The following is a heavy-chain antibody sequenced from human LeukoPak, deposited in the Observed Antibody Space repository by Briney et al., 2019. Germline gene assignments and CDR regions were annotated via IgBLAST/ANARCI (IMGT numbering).Heavy chain of an antibody. V-gene: IGHV3-7*04. J-gene: IGHJ5*02. CDR2: MNEDGGEI. CDR1: GFTFSSSW. D-gene: IGHD2-21*01. CDR3: VRAYHPGGWFDP. Sequence: GGSLRLSCAASGFTFSSSWMTWVRQAPGKGLEWVASMNEDGGEIHYVDSVKGRFTISRDNAKNSLYLQMNSLTAEDTAVYYCVRAYHPGGWFDPWGQGTLVTVSS.